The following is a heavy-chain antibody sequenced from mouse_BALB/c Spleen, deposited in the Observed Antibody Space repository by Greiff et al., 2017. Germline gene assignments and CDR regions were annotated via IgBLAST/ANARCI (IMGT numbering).Heavy chain of an antibody. V-gene: IGHV1S29*02. J-gene: IGHJ4*01. CDR2: IDPYYGGT. Sequence: VQLQQSGPELVKPGASVKISCKASGYTFTDYNMHWVKQSHGKSLEWIGNIDPYYGGTSYNQKFKGKATLTVDKSSSTAYMQLKSLTSEDSAVYYCARRGLRGAMDYWGQGTSVTVSS. CDR3: ARRGLRGAMDY. D-gene: IGHD3-1*01. CDR1: GYTFTDYN.